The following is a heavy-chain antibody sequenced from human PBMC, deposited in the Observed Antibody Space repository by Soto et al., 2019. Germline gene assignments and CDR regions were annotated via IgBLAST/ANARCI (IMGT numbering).Heavy chain of an antibody. D-gene: IGHD6-19*01. CDR3: ARDVVTAVAGSVNWFDP. V-gene: IGHV3-33*01. CDR1: GFSLRTYG. CDR2: IWYDGTKK. J-gene: IGHJ5*02. Sequence: QVQLVESGGGVVQSGRSLTLSCAASGFSLRTYGMQWLRRAPGKGLEWVAFIWYDGTKKFYANSVKGRSTISKDNSNNILFQQMSGLRDEDTAVYYCARDVVTAVAGSVNWFDPWGQGTLVTVSS.